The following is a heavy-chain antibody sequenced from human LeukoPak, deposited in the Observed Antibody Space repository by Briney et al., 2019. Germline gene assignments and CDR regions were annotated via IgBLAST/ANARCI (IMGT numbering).Heavy chain of an antibody. CDR3: ARSGVWPLPRYNWFDP. Sequence: SETLSLTCTVSGGSISSSSYYWGWIRQPPGKGLEWIGSIYYSGSIYYNPSLKSRVTISVDTSKNQFSLKLNSVTAADTAVYYCARSGVWPLPRYNWFDPWGQGTLVTVSS. V-gene: IGHV4-39*01. CDR1: GGSISSSSYY. D-gene: IGHD3-16*01. J-gene: IGHJ5*02. CDR2: IYYSGSI.